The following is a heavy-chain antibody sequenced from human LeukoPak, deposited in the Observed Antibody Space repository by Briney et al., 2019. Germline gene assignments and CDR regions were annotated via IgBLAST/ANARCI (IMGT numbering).Heavy chain of an antibody. CDR3: ARWGGVGMDV. J-gene: IGHJ6*02. CDR2: INPSGGST. Sequence: GASVKVSCKASGYTFTSYYMHSVRQTPGQGLEWMGIINPSGGSTSYAQKFQGRVIMTRDTSTSTVYMELSSLRSEDTAVYYCARWGGVGMDVWGQGTTLIVSS. CDR1: GYTFTSYY. V-gene: IGHV1-46*01. D-gene: IGHD2-8*01.